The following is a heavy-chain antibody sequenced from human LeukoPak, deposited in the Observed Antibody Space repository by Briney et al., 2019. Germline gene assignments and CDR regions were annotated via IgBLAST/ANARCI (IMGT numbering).Heavy chain of an antibody. CDR2: ISFDGINK. J-gene: IGHJ6*03. V-gene: IGHV3-30*04. CDR1: GFTFSNFA. CDR3: ARDPNYGRIAPLIYYMDV. Sequence: GGSLRLSCAASGFTFSNFALHWVRQAPGKGLEWVAVISFDGINKYYADSVKGRFTVSRDNFKNTLSLQMNSLRAEDTAVYYCARDPNYGRIAPLIYYMDVWGKGTTVTVSS. D-gene: IGHD6-6*01.